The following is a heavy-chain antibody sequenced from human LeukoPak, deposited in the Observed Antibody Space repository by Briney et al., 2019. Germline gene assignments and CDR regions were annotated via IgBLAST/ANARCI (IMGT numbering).Heavy chain of an antibody. J-gene: IGHJ3*02. Sequence: GGSLRLSCAASGFAFSDSWMTWIRQAPGKGLEWVAFIKGDGSAKKYVDSVKGRFTISRDTAKNSLFLQMNSLRAEDTAVYYCARDRGWIQHDIWGQGIMVTVSS. CDR2: IKGDGSAK. CDR3: ARDRGWIQHDI. V-gene: IGHV3-7*01. D-gene: IGHD5-18*01. CDR1: GFAFSDSW.